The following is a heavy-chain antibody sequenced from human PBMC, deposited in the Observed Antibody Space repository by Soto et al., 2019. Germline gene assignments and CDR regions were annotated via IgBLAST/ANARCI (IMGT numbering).Heavy chain of an antibody. CDR1: GFTLSSCG. D-gene: IGHD6-25*01. CDR2: ISYDGINK. J-gene: IGHJ4*02. Sequence: QVQLVESGGGVVQPGRSLRLSCAASGFTLSSCGMHWVRQAPGKGLEWVAVISYDGINKYYADSVKGRFTTSRDTSKNTLYLQMDSLRAEDTAVYYCAKDRGAAHFDYWGQGTLVTVSS. CDR3: AKDRGAAHFDY. V-gene: IGHV3-30*18.